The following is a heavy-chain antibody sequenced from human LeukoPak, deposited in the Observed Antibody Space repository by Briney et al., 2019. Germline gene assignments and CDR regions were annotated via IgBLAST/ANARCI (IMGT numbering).Heavy chain of an antibody. J-gene: IGHJ6*03. CDR2: IIPIFGTA. CDR3: ARDGDSSSPTGYYYYMDV. D-gene: IGHD6-6*01. Sequence: SVKVSCKASGGTCSSYAISWVRQAPGQGLEWMGGIIPIFGTANYAQKFQGRVTITTDESTSTAYMELSSLRSEDTAVYYCARDGDSSSPTGYYYYMDVWGKGTTVTVSS. CDR1: GGTCSSYA. V-gene: IGHV1-69*05.